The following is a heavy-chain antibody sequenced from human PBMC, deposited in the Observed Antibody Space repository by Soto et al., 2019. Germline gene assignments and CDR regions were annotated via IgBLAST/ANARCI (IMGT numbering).Heavy chain of an antibody. D-gene: IGHD3-22*01. CDR3: AIYYDSSGYTRGAAAFDI. CDR2: IIPIFGTA. V-gene: IGHV1-69*13. J-gene: IGHJ3*02. Sequence: SVKVSCKASGGTFSSYAISWVRQAPGQGLEWMGGIIPIFGTANYAQKFQGRVTITADESTSTAYMELSSLRSEDTAVYYCAIYYDSSGYTRGAAAFDIWGQGAMVTVSS. CDR1: GGTFSSYA.